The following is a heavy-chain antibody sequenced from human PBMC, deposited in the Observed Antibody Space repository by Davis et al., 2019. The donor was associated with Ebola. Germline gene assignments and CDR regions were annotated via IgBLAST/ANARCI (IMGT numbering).Heavy chain of an antibody. CDR1: GFTFSSYS. CDR3: ARDPFTIFGVGAYDY. Sequence: GESLKISCAASGFTFSSYSMNWVRQAPGKGLEWVSSISSSSSYIYYADSVKGRFTISRDNAKNSLYLQMNSLRAEDTAVYYCARDPFTIFGVGAYDYWGQGTLVIVSS. D-gene: IGHD3-3*01. V-gene: IGHV3-21*01. CDR2: ISSSSSYI. J-gene: IGHJ4*02.